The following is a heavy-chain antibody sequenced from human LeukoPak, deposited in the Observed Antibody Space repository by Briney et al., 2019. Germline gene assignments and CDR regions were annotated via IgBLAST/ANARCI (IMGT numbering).Heavy chain of an antibody. Sequence: GGSLRLSCAASGFTFSHFWMSWVRQAPGKGLEWVANINEHGNQKYYVDSLDGRFTTSRDNAKNSLFLQMDSLKDEDTAVYYCARDRDFARDYWGQGALVTVSS. CDR1: GFTFSHFW. CDR2: INEHGNQK. J-gene: IGHJ4*02. CDR3: ARDRDFARDY. V-gene: IGHV3-7*01. D-gene: IGHD2-21*01.